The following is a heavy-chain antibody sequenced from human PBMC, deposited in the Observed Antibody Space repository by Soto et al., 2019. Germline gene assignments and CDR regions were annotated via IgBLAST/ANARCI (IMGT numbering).Heavy chain of an antibody. CDR2: INPNSGGT. V-gene: IGHV1-2*04. CDR3: ARDLYSSSWYSTNWFDP. D-gene: IGHD6-13*01. CDR1: GYTFTGYY. J-gene: IGHJ5*02. Sequence: QVQLVQSGAEVKKPGASVKVSCKASGYTFTGYYIHWVRQAPGQGLEWMGWINPNSGGTNYAQKFQGWVTMTRDTSISTAYMELSRLRSADTAVYYCARDLYSSSWYSTNWFDPWGQGTPVTVSS.